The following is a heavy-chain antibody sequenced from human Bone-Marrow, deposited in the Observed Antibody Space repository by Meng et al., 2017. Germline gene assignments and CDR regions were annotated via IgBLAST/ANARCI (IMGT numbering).Heavy chain of an antibody. J-gene: IGHJ4*02. Sequence: HVLVGESGGGVGQPGRSLRLSCAASGFSFSSYLMHWVRQAPGKGLEWLAAISNDGSNTDYADSVKGRFTISRDNSKDTVFLQMNSLRIEDTAVYYCAREIGGTTPDYWGQGTLVTVSS. CDR2: ISNDGSNT. CDR3: AREIGGTTPDY. V-gene: IGHV3-30*01. D-gene: IGHD1-1*01. CDR1: GFSFSSYL.